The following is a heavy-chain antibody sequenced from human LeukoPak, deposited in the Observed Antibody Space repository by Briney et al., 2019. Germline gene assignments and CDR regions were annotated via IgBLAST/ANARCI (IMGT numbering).Heavy chain of an antibody. V-gene: IGHV3-30*01. CDR2: ISDDGSNK. CDR3: ARDLYSGGWFPDF. J-gene: IGHJ4*02. D-gene: IGHD6-19*01. CDR1: GFTLSHYA. Sequence: GGSLRLSCTASGFTLSHYAMHWIRQAPGKGLEWVAVISDDGSNKYYADSVEGRFNVSRDNSKNTLYVQMNGLRVEDTAVYYCARDLYSGGWFPDFWGQGTLVTVSS.